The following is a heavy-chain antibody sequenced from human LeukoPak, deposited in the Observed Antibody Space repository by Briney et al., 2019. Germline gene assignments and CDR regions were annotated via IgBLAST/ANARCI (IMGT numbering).Heavy chain of an antibody. D-gene: IGHD3-10*01. V-gene: IGHV1-2*02. J-gene: IGHJ3*02. CDR3: ARAFLWFGESFYDAYDI. CDR1: GYTFTSYA. Sequence: ASVKVSCKASGYTFTSYAMNWVRQAPGQGLEWMGWINPNSGGTNYAQKFRGRFTMTRDTSISTAYMELSRLRSDDTAIYYCARAFLWFGESFYDAYDIWGQGTMVTVSS. CDR2: INPNSGGT.